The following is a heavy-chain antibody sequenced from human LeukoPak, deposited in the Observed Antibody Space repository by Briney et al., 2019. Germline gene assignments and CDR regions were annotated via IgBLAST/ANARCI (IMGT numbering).Heavy chain of an antibody. CDR1: GGSFSGYY. V-gene: IGHV4-34*01. CDR2: INHSGST. D-gene: IGHD5-18*01. Sequence: SETLSLTCAVYGGSFSGYYWSWIRQPPGKGLEWIGEINHSGSTNYNPSLKSRVTISVDTSKNQFSLKLSSVTAADTAVYYCARVKGDTAVVHNWFDPWGQGTLVTVSS. J-gene: IGHJ5*02. CDR3: ARVKGDTAVVHNWFDP.